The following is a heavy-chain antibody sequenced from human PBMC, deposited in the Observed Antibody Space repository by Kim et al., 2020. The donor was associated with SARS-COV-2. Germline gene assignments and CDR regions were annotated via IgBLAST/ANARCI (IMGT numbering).Heavy chain of an antibody. J-gene: IGHJ6*02. CDR1: GGTFSSYA. Sequence: SVKVSCKASGGTFSSYAISWVRQAPGQGLEWMGGIIPIFGTANYAQKFQGRVTITADESTSTAYMELSSLRSEDTAVYYCARGLGGPITMIARGMDVWGQGTTVTVSS. CDR3: ARGLGGPITMIARGMDV. D-gene: IGHD3-22*01. V-gene: IGHV1-69*13. CDR2: IIPIFGTA.